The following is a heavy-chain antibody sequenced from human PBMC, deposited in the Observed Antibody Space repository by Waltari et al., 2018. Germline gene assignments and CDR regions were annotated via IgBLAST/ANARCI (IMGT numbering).Heavy chain of an antibody. D-gene: IGHD5-18*01. J-gene: IGHJ3*02. CDR3: ARAWLWPYNALDI. CDR2: ISYSGST. Sequence: QLQLQESGPGLVKPSETLSLPCTVSGVSISSTTYYWGWIRQPPGKGLEWVGTISYSGSTSYNPSLRSRVTISVDTSKNQFSLNLTSVTAADTAVYYCARAWLWPYNALDIWGQGTMVT. V-gene: IGHV4-39*01. CDR1: GVSISSTTYY.